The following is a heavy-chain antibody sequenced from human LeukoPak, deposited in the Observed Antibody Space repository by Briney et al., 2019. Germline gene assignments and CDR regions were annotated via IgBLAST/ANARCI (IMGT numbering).Heavy chain of an antibody. Sequence: GASVKVSCKASGYTFTSYYMHWVRQAPGQGLEWMGIINPSGGSTSYAQKFQGRVTITRNTSISTAYMELSSLRSEDTAVYYCARAFKGDFWSGYYWEIFVAYYFDYWGQGTLVTVSS. CDR3: ARAFKGDFWSGYYWEIFVAYYFDY. CDR2: INPSGGST. D-gene: IGHD3-3*01. CDR1: GYTFTSYY. V-gene: IGHV1-46*01. J-gene: IGHJ4*02.